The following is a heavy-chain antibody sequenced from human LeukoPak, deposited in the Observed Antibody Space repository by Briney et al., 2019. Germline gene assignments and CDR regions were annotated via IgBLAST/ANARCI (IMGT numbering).Heavy chain of an antibody. V-gene: IGHV4-61*02. J-gene: IGHJ4*02. CDR1: GGSISSGSYY. CDR3: ARAVDTAMVLDY. D-gene: IGHD5-18*01. CDR2: IYTSGST. Sequence: SQTLSLTCTVSGGSISSGSYYWSWIRQPAGKGLEWIGRIYTSGSTNYNPSLKSRVAISVDTSKNQFSLKLRPVTAADTAVYYCARAVDTAMVLDYWGQGTLVTVSS.